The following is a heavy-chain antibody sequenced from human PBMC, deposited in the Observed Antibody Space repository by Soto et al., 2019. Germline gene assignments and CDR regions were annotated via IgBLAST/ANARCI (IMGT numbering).Heavy chain of an antibody. CDR3: ARAVTAGALDAFDI. CDR1: GGSISSSSYY. V-gene: IGHV4-39*01. J-gene: IGHJ3*02. D-gene: IGHD2-21*02. CDR2: IYYSGST. Sequence: QLQLQESGPGLVKPSETLSLTCTVSGGSISSSSYYWGWIRQPPGKGLEWIGSIYYSGSTYYNPSLKTRVPISVDTSKNQFSLKLSSVTAADTAVYYCARAVTAGALDAFDIWGQGTMVTVSS.